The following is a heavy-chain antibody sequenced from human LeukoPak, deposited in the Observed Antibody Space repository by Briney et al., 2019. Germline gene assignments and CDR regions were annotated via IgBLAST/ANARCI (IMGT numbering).Heavy chain of an antibody. V-gene: IGHV4-38-2*02. CDR1: GYSISSGYY. CDR3: ARQGYSGSDWGGFDY. D-gene: IGHD5-12*01. Sequence: SETLSLTCTVSGYSISSGYYWGWIRQPPGKGLEWIGSIYHSGSTYYNPSLKSRVTISVDTSKNQFSLKLSSVTAADTAVYYCARQGYSGSDWGGFDYWGQGTLVTVSS. CDR2: IYHSGST. J-gene: IGHJ4*02.